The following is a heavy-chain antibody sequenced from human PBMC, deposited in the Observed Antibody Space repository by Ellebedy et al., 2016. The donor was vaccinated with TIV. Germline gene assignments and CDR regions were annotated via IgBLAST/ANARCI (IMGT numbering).Heavy chain of an antibody. D-gene: IGHD5-18*01. CDR2: IYPGDSNI. Sequence: PGGSLRLSCKGSGYSFTSYWIGWVRQMPGKGLEWMGIIYPGDSNIRYSPSFQGQVTISADKSITTAYLQWSSLKASDTAIYYCARLYGRRQHTHFDSWGQGTLVTVSS. CDR3: ARLYGRRQHTHFDS. V-gene: IGHV5-51*01. CDR1: GYSFTSYW. J-gene: IGHJ4*02.